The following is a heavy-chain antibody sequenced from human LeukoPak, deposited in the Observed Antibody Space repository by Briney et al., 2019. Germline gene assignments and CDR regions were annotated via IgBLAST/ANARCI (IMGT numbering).Heavy chain of an antibody. Sequence: PSETLSLTCAVYGGSFSGYYWSWIRQPPGKGLEWIGEINHSGSTNYNPSLKSRVTISVDTSKNQFSLKLSSVTVADTAVYYCASLYGSGSYLMANYYYYGMDVWGQGTTVTVSS. V-gene: IGHV4-34*01. CDR1: GGSFSGYY. D-gene: IGHD3-10*01. J-gene: IGHJ6*02. CDR3: ASLYGSGSYLMANYYYYGMDV. CDR2: INHSGST.